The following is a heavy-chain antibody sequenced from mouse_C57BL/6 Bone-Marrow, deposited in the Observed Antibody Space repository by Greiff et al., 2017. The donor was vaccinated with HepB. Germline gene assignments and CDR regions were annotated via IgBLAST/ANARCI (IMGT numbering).Heavy chain of an antibody. V-gene: IGHV3-6*01. CDR2: ISYDGSN. D-gene: IGHD2-5*01. Sequence: ESGPGLVKPSQSLSLTCSVTGYSITSGYYWNWIRQFPGNKLEWMGYISYDGSNNYNPSLKNRISITHDTSKNQFFLKLNSVTTEDTATYYCAREEFYSNYAFDYWGQGTTLTVSS. CDR3: AREEFYSNYAFDY. CDR1: GYSITSGYY. J-gene: IGHJ2*01.